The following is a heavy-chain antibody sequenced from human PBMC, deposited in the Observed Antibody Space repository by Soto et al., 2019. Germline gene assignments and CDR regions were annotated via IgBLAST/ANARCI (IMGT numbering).Heavy chain of an antibody. D-gene: IGHD3-3*01. CDR3: ARGSLRFLEWLPFDY. CDR2: ISWNSGSI. V-gene: IGHV3-9*01. J-gene: IGHJ4*02. CDR1: GFTFDDYA. Sequence: EVQLVESGGGLVQPGRSLRLSCAASGFTFDDYAMQWVRQAPGKGLEWVSGISWNSGSIGYADSVKGRFTISRDNAKNSLYVQMNSLRAEDTAVYYCARGSLRFLEWLPFDYWGQGTLVTVSS.